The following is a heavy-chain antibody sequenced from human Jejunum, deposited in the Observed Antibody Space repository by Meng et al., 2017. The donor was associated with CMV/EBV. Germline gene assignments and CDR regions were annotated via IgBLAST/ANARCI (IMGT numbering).Heavy chain of an antibody. D-gene: IGHD4/OR15-4a*01. Sequence: CADSGFTFSDHKMDWVRQAPGKGLEWVGRIRDKVNSYTTYYAASVKGRFIISRDDSQNSLYLQMNSLNTEDTAVYYCSRANTPVGDYWGQGTLVTVSS. CDR1: GFTFSDHK. J-gene: IGHJ4*02. V-gene: IGHV3-72*01. CDR3: SRANTPVGDY. CDR2: IRDKVNSYTT.